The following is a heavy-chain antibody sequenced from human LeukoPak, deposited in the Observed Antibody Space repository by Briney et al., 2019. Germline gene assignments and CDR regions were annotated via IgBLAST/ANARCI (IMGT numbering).Heavy chain of an antibody. CDR2: IYYSGST. D-gene: IGHD3-10*01. CDR1: GGSISSYY. J-gene: IGHJ6*03. V-gene: IGHV4-59*01. CDR3: ARMGMVRAKPTYYYYYYMDV. Sequence: SETLSLTCTVSGGSISSYYWSWIRQPPGKGLEWIGYIYYSGSTNYNPSLKSRVTISVDTSKNQFSLKLSSVTAADTAVYYCARMGMVRAKPTYYYYYYMDVWGKGTTVTISS.